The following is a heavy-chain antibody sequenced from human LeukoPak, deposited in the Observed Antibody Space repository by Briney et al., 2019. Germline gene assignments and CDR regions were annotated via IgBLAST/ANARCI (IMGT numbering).Heavy chain of an antibody. V-gene: IGHV3-53*01. CDR3: ARAAYDINGYTANHDY. CDR2: LYSDGST. CDR1: GFTVSSNY. Sequence: GGSLRLSCAASGFTVSSNYMSWVRQAPGKGLEWVSVLYSDGSTYYADSVKGRFTTSRDNSKNTLYLQMNNLRAEDTAVYYCARAAYDINGYTANHDYWGQGTLVTVSS. J-gene: IGHJ4*02. D-gene: IGHD3-22*01.